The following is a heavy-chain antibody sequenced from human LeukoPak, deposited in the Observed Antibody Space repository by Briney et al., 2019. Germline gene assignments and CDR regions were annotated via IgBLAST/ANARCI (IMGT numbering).Heavy chain of an antibody. Sequence: ASVKVSCKASGYTFTSYDINWARQATGQGLEWMGWMNPNSGNTGYAQKFQGRVTMTRNTSISTAYMELSRLRSDDTAVYYCARDRGYGSGSYHWALDYWGQGTLVTVSS. CDR2: MNPNSGNT. CDR1: GYTFTSYD. D-gene: IGHD3-10*01. CDR3: ARDRGYGSGSYHWALDY. V-gene: IGHV1-8*01. J-gene: IGHJ4*02.